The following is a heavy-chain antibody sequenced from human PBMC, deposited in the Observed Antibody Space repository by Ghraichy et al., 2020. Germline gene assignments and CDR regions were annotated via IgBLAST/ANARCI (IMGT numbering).Heavy chain of an antibody. Sequence: SQTLSLTCTVSGGSISSYYWSWIQQPPGKGLEWIGYIYYSGSTNYNPSLKSRVTISVDTSKNQFSLKLSSVTAADTAVYYCARGGTSFFDYWGQGTLVTVSS. CDR3: ARGGTSFFDY. CDR2: IYYSGST. J-gene: IGHJ4*02. D-gene: IGHD1-1*01. V-gene: IGHV4-59*01. CDR1: GGSISSYY.